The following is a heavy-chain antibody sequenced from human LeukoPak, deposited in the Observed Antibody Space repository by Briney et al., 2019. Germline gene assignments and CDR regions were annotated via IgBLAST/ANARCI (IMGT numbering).Heavy chain of an antibody. D-gene: IGHD3-22*01. Sequence: SQTLSLTCTVSGGSISSGDYYWSWLRQPPGKGLEWFGYIYYSGSPYYNPSLKSRVTISVDTSKNQFSLKLSSVTAANTAVYYCARDRPYISGYYSGSVGCYFDYWGQGILVTVSS. V-gene: IGHV4-30-4*08. CDR1: GGSISSGDYY. CDR2: IYYSGSP. J-gene: IGHJ4*02. CDR3: ARDRPYISGYYSGSVGCYFDY.